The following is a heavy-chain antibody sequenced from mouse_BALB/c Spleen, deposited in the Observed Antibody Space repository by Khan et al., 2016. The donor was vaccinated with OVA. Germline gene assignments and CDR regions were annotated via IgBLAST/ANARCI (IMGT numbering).Heavy chain of an antibody. J-gene: IGHJ1*01. CDR1: GFSLTSYG. V-gene: IGHV2-9*02. CDR3: ARDLGSSHWYFDV. Sequence: QVQLKESGPGLVAPSQSLSITCTVSGFSLTSYGVHWVRQPPGQDLEWLGVIWTGGSTNYNSALRSRLTINNDNSKSQTFLKMNNLQTDDTAMYCCARDLGSSHWYFDVWGAGTTVTVSS. D-gene: IGHD1-1*01. CDR2: IWTGGST.